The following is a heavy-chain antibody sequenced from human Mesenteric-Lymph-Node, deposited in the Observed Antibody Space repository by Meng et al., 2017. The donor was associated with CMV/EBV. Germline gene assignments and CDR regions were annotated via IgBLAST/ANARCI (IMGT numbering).Heavy chain of an antibody. D-gene: IGHD2-2*01. CDR2: SNWNGGST. J-gene: IGHJ4*02. Sequence: FTCDDYGMSWSGQAPGKGREWVSGSNWNGGSTGYADSVKGRFTISRDNAKNSLYLQMNSLRAEDTALYYCARDRYCSSTSCYGTLDFWGQGTLVTVSS. CDR1: FTCDDYG. CDR3: ARDRYCSSTSCYGTLDF. V-gene: IGHV3-20*03.